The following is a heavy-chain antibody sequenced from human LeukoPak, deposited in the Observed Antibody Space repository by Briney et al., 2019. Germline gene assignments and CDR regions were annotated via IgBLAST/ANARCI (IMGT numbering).Heavy chain of an antibody. V-gene: IGHV1-2*04. CDR1: GYTFTVYY. CDR3: ARPHGDTDAVEI. CDR2: INPNSGGT. Sequence: ASVTVSFTASGYTFTVYYMHWVRQAPGQGLEWMGWINPNSGGTNYAQKFQGWVTMTRDTSISTAYMELSRLRSDDTAVYYCARPHGDTDAVEIWGQGTMVTVSS. D-gene: IGHD4-17*01. J-gene: IGHJ3*02.